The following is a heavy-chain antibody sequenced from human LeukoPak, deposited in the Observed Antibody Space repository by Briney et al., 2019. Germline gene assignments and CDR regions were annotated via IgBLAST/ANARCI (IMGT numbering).Heavy chain of an antibody. CDR1: GYTFTSCG. CDR2: ISAYNGNT. CDR3: ARSENRYYYDSSGYKGLDY. Sequence: ASVKVSCKASGYTFTSCGISWVRQAPGQGLEWMGWISAYNGNTNYAQKLQGRVTMTTDTSTSTAYMELRSLRSDDTAVYYCARSENRYYYDSSGYKGLDYWGQGTLVTVSS. J-gene: IGHJ4*02. D-gene: IGHD3-22*01. V-gene: IGHV1-18*01.